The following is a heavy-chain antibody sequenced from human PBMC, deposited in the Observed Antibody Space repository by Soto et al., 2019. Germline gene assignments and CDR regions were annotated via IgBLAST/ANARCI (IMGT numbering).Heavy chain of an antibody. J-gene: IGHJ4*02. CDR2: INPNSGGT. V-gene: IGHV1-2*04. CDR1: GYTFTGYY. Sequence: ASVKVSCKASGYTFTGYYMHWVRQAPGQGLEWMGWINPNSGGTNYAQKFQGWVTMTRDTSISTAYMELSRLRSDDTAVYYCARGGSSCRSFFSPRAENYWGQATQVTVTS. CDR3: ARGGSSCRSFFSPRAENY. D-gene: IGHD6-6*01.